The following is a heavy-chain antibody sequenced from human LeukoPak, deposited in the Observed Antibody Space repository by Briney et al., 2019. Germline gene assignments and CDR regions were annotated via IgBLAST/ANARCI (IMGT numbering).Heavy chain of an antibody. V-gene: IGHV1-46*01. CDR3: ARDFEYYFDY. D-gene: IGHD3-9*01. Sequence: ASVKVSCKAFGYTFTSNYMHWVRQAPGQGPEWMGVISPSGGSTTYAQKFQGRVTLTRDMSTSTDYLELSSLRSEDTAVYYCARDFEYYFDYWGQGTLVTVSS. CDR1: GYTFTSNY. J-gene: IGHJ4*02. CDR2: ISPSGGST.